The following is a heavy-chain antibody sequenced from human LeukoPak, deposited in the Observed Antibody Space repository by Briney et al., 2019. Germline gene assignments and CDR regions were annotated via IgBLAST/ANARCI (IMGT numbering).Heavy chain of an antibody. J-gene: IGHJ6*02. Sequence: GGSLRLSCAASGFTFSSYGMHWVRQAPGKGLGWVAVISYDGSNKYYADSVKGRFTISRDNSKNTLYLQMNSLRAEDTAVYYCARDAWYCSSTSCSHYYYYYGMDVWGQGTTVTVSS. CDR1: GFTFSSYG. CDR3: ARDAWYCSSTSCSHYYYYYGMDV. D-gene: IGHD2-2*01. V-gene: IGHV3-30*03. CDR2: ISYDGSNK.